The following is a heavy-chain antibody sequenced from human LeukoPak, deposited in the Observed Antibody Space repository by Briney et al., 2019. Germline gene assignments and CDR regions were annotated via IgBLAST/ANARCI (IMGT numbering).Heavy chain of an antibody. V-gene: IGHV1-2*02. CDR1: GYTFTGYY. Sequence: ASVKVSCKASGYTFTGYYMHWVRQAPGQGLEWMGWINPNSGGTNYAQKFQGRVTMTRDTSISTAYMELSRLRSDDTAVYYCARVPMVRGVTIMPSYTYDYWGQGTLVTVSS. D-gene: IGHD3-10*01. CDR2: INPNSGGT. J-gene: IGHJ4*02. CDR3: ARVPMVRGVTIMPSYTYDY.